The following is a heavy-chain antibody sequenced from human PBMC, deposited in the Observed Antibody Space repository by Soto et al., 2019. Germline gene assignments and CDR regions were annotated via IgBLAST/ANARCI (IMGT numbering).Heavy chain of an antibody. D-gene: IGHD3-16*02. J-gene: IGHJ4*02. CDR2: ISSSSSYI. CDR3: ARDKMDDYIWGSYRSVHDY. Sequence: GGSLRLSCAASGFTFSSYSMNWVRQAPGKGLEWVSSISSSSSYIYYADSVKGRFTISRDNAKNSLYLQMNSLRAEDTAVYYCARDKMDDYIWGSYRSVHDYWGQGTLVTVSS. V-gene: IGHV3-21*01. CDR1: GFTFSSYS.